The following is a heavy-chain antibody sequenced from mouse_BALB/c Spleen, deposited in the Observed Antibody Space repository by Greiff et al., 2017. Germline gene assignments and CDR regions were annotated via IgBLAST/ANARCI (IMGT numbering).Heavy chain of an antibody. V-gene: IGHV1-7*01. Sequence: QVQLKQSGAELAKPGASVKMSCKASGYTFTSYWMHWVKQRPGQGLEWIGYINPSTGYTEYNQKFKDKATLTADKSSSTAYMQLSSLTSEDSAVYYCARVLRLWYFDVWGAGTTVTVSS. CDR1: GYTFTSYW. CDR3: ARVLRLWYFDV. J-gene: IGHJ1*01. D-gene: IGHD1-2*01. CDR2: INPSTGYT.